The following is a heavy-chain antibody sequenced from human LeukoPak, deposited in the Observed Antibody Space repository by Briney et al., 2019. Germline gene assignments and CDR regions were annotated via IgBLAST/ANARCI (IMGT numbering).Heavy chain of an antibody. V-gene: IGHV4-59*01. Sequence: SETLSLTCSVSNGSISPFYWSWIRQPPGKGLEWIGYIYYSGDTNYNPSFKSRVTMSVDTSKNQLSLGLNSVSAADTAFYYCVRHQYDLPTGPHYGMDVWGQGTAVTVSS. D-gene: IGHD3-9*01. J-gene: IGHJ6*02. CDR1: NGSISPFY. CDR3: VRHQYDLPTGPHYGMDV. CDR2: IYYSGDT.